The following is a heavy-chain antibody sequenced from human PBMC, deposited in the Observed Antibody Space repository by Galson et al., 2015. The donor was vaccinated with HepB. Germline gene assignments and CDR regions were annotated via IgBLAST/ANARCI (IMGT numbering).Heavy chain of an antibody. D-gene: IGHD3-3*01. CDR1: GFTFSSYG. V-gene: IGHV3-33*01. CDR2: IWYDGSNK. J-gene: IGHJ4*02. Sequence: SLRLSCAASGFTFSSYGMHWVRQAPGKGLEWVAVIWYDGSNKYYADSVKGRFTISRDNSKNTLYLQMNSLRAEDTAVYYCARDSSDFWSGYYDDYWGQGTLVTVSS. CDR3: ARDSSDFWSGYYDDY.